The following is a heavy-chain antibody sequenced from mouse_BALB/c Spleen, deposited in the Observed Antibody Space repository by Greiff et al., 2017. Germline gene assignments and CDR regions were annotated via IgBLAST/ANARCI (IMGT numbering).Heavy chain of an antibody. CDR1: GFTFSDYG. J-gene: IGHJ4*01. Sequence: EVQGVESGGGLVQPGGSRKLSCAASGFTFSDYGMAWVRQAPGKGPEWVAFISNLAYSIYYADTVTGRFTISRENAKNTLYLEMSSLRSEDTAMYYCAREHGNYAMDYWGQGTSVTVSS. CDR3: AREHGNYAMDY. D-gene: IGHD2-1*01. V-gene: IGHV5-15*02. CDR2: ISNLAYSI.